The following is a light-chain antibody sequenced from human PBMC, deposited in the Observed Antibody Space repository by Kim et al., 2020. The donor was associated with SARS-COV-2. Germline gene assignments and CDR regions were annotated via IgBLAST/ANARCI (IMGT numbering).Light chain of an antibody. CDR1: NLGTKN. J-gene: IGLJ3*02. CDR3: QVWDSSTGV. Sequence: VDLGQTARITCGGNNLGTKNGHWFQQKPGQAPVLVICGDSNRPSGIPERFSGSNSGNTATLTISRAQPGDEADYYCQVWDSSTGVFGGGTQLTVL. CDR2: GDS. V-gene: IGLV3-9*01.